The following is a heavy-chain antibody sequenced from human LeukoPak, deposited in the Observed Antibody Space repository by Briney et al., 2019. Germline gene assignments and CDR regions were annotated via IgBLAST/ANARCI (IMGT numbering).Heavy chain of an antibody. CDR2: ISYDGSNK. D-gene: IGHD4-23*01. V-gene: IGHV3-30*04. Sequence: GGSLRLSCAASGFTFSSYAMHWVRQAPGKGLEWVAVISYDGSNKYYADSVKGRFTISRDNSNNTLYLQMNSLRTEDTAVYYCAKDRSVRYNYYGMDVWGKGTTVTVSS. CDR3: AKDRSVRYNYYGMDV. CDR1: GFTFSSYA. J-gene: IGHJ6*04.